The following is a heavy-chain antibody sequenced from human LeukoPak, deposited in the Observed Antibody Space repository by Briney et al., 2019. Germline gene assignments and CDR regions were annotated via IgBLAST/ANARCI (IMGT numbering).Heavy chain of an antibody. CDR1: GGSISPYY. D-gene: IGHD5-12*01. CDR2: IYYSGST. J-gene: IGHJ4*02. Sequence: PSETLSLTCTVSGGSISPYYWSWIRQPPGKGLEWIGYIYYSGSTNYSPSLKSRVTISLDTSKNQFSLKLSSVTAADTAVYYCARPTWLLDKWGQGTLVTVSS. V-gene: IGHV4-59*08. CDR3: ARPTWLLDK.